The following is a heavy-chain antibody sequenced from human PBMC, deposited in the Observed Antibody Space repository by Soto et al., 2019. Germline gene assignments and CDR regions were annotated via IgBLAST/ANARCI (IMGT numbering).Heavy chain of an antibody. D-gene: IGHD4-17*01. J-gene: IGHJ2*01. Sequence: QVQLQQWGAGLLKPSETLSLTCAVYGGSFNSDDWNWIRQPPAKGPEWIGEISHSGSTNCNPSLKSRVTISVDTSKNQFSLKLSSVTAADTAVYYCARGRGATLTSPWNYDLWGRGTLVTVSS. CDR2: ISHSGST. V-gene: IGHV4-34*01. CDR3: ARGRGATLTSPWNYDL. CDR1: GGSFNSDD.